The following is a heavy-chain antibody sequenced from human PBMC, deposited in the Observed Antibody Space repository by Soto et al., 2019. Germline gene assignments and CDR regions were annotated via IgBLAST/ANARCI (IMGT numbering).Heavy chain of an antibody. Sequence: EKQLVESGGGLVKPGESLRLSCAVSGITFINAWMSWARQAPGKGLEWVGRIKSKANAETTDYAAPVKGRFTISRDDSKNMLFLQMDNLRAEDTAVYYCITDPGEYEYFWGQGTMVTVSS. CDR3: ITDPGEYEYF. D-gene: IGHD4-17*01. CDR1: GITFINAW. J-gene: IGHJ4*02. CDR2: IKSKANAETT. V-gene: IGHV3-15*01.